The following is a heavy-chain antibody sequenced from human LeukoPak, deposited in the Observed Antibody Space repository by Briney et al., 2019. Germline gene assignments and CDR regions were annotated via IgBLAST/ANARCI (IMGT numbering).Heavy chain of an antibody. CDR3: ARRIVEMATNEGYYYYYYMDV. V-gene: IGHV1-46*01. CDR2: INPSGGST. D-gene: IGHD5-24*01. Sequence: GASVKVSCKASGYTFTSYYMHWVRQAPGQGLEWMGIINPSGGSTSYAQKFQGRVTMTRDTSTSTAYMELSSLRSEDTAVYYCARRIVEMATNEGYYYYYYMDVWGKGTTVTVSS. CDR1: GYTFTSYY. J-gene: IGHJ6*03.